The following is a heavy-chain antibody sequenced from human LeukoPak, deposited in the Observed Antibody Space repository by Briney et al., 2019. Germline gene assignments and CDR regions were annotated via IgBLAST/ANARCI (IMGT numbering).Heavy chain of an antibody. D-gene: IGHD2-2*01. J-gene: IGHJ5*02. Sequence: GGSLRLSCAASGFTFSSYSTNWVRQAPGKGLEWVSSISSSSSYIYYADSVKGRFTISRDNAKNSLYLQMNSLRAEDTAVYYCAREGVGVVPAANWFDPWGQGTLVTVSS. CDR3: AREGVGVVPAANWFDP. V-gene: IGHV3-21*01. CDR1: GFTFSSYS. CDR2: ISSSSSYI.